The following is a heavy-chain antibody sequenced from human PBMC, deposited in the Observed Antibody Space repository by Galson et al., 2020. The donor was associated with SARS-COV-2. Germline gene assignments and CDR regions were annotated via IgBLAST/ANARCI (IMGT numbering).Heavy chain of an antibody. CDR3: ARESSSRDGDYYYYMDV. CDR2: INPNSGGT. V-gene: IGHV1-2*04. Sequence: ASVKVSCKASGYTFTGYYMHCVRQAPGQGLEWMGWINPNSGGTNYAQKFQGWVTMTRDTSISTAYMELSRLRSDDTAVYYCARESSSRDGDYYYYMDVWGKGTTVTVSS. D-gene: IGHD2-2*01. J-gene: IGHJ6*03. CDR1: GYTFTGYY.